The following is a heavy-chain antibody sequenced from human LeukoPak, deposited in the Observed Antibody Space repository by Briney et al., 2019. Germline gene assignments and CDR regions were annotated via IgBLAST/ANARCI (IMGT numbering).Heavy chain of an antibody. J-gene: IGHJ4*02. D-gene: IGHD3-10*01. CDR3: TPLYCGSGSYWDY. CDR2: IIPIVGTA. CDR1: GGTFSSYA. Sequence: SVKVSCSASGGTFSSYATSWVRQAPGLGLEWMGRIIPIVGTANYAQKFQGRVTITTDESTSTAYMELSSLRSEDTAVYYCTPLYCGSGSYWDYWGQGTLVTVSS. V-gene: IGHV1-69*05.